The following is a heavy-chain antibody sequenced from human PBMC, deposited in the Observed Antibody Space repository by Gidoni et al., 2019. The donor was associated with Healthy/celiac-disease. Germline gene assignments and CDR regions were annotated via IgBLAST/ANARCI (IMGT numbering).Heavy chain of an antibody. V-gene: IGHV3-48*02. CDR3: ARDTVAYCGGDCQNPLDY. Sequence: EVQLVESGGGLVQPGGSLSLSCAASGLTFIRYSMNWVRQAPGKGLEWVSYISSSSSTIYYADSVKGRFTISRDNAKNSLYLQMNSLRDEDTAVYYCARDTVAYCGGDCQNPLDYWGQGTLVTVSS. CDR1: GLTFIRYS. D-gene: IGHD2-21*02. CDR2: ISSSSSTI. J-gene: IGHJ4*02.